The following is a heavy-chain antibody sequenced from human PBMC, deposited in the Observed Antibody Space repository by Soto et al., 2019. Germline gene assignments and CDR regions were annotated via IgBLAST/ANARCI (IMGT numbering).Heavy chain of an antibody. CDR1: GFTFSSYA. Sequence: QVQLVESGGGVVQPGRSLRLSCAASGFTFSSYAMHWVRQAPGKGLEWVAVISYDGSNKYYADSVKGRFTISRDNSKNTLDLQMNSLRAEDTAVYYCARGRDCSGGSCYLPDPWGQGTLVTVSS. CDR2: ISYDGSNK. D-gene: IGHD2-15*01. CDR3: ARGRDCSGGSCYLPDP. V-gene: IGHV3-30-3*01. J-gene: IGHJ5*02.